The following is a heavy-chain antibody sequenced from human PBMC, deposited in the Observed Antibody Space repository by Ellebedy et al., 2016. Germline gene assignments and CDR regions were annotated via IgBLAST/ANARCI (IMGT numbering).Heavy chain of an antibody. CDR2: IIPIFGTA. CDR1: GGTFSSYA. Sequence: SVKVSCXASGGTFSSYAISWVRQAPGQGLEWMGGIIPIFGTANYAQKFQGRVTITADESTSTAYMELNSLRSDDTAVYYCARDAGHTEGGGDIAFDIWGQGTMVTVSS. J-gene: IGHJ3*02. CDR3: ARDAGHTEGGGDIAFDI. D-gene: IGHD3-16*01. V-gene: IGHV1-69*13.